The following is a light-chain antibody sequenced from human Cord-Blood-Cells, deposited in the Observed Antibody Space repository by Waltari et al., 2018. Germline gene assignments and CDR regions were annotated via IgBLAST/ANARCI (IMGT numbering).Light chain of an antibody. CDR3: QQLNSYPSLT. J-gene: IGKJ5*01. Sequence: DIPLPQSPSFLSASVGDRVSITCRASQGISSYLAWYQQKPGKAPKLLIYAASTLQSGVPSRFSGSGSGTEFTLTYSSLQPEDFATYYCQQLNSYPSLTFGQGTRLEI. V-gene: IGKV1-9*01. CDR2: AAS. CDR1: QGISSY.